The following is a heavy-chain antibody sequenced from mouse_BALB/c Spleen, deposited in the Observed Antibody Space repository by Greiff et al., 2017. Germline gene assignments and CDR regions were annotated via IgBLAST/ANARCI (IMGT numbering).Heavy chain of an antibody. CDR2: IYPYNGGT. Sequence: EVQLVESGPELVKPGASVKISCKASGYTFTDYNMHWVKQSHGKSLEWIGYIYPYNGGTGYNQKFKSKATLTVDNSSSTAYMELRSLTSEDSAVYYCARSPPYGYDAWFAYWGQGTLVTVSA. CDR3: ARSPPYGYDAWFAY. CDR1: GYTFTDYN. D-gene: IGHD2-2*01. J-gene: IGHJ3*01. V-gene: IGHV1S29*02.